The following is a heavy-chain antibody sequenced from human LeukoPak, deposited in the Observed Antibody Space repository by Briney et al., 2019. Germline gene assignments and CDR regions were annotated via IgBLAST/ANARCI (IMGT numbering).Heavy chain of an antibody. V-gene: IGHV1-46*01. D-gene: IGHD2-2*01. CDR1: GYTFTSYY. CDR3: ARGGEDIVVVPAAILDY. J-gene: IGHJ4*02. CDR2: INPSGGST. Sequence: GAPVKVSCKESGYTFTSYYMHWVRQAPRQRLEWMGIINPSGGSTSYAKKFQGRVSMARDTSTSTFYMELSSLRSEDTAVYYCARGGEDIVVVPAAILDYWGQGTLVTVSS.